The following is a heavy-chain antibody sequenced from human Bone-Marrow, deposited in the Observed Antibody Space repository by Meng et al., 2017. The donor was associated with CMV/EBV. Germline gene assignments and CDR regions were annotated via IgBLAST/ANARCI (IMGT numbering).Heavy chain of an antibody. Sequence: GESLKISCAASGVDFSAHGMHWVRQAPGKGLEWVSYIHHDATHIDYEDSVKGRFTISRDNSKNTLFLQMNSLRADDTAVYYCASRGGAEDIDYWGQGTLVTVSS. D-gene: IGHD3-10*01. V-gene: IGHV3-30*02. J-gene: IGHJ4*02. CDR3: ASRGGAEDIDY. CDR1: GVDFSAHG. CDR2: IHHDATHI.